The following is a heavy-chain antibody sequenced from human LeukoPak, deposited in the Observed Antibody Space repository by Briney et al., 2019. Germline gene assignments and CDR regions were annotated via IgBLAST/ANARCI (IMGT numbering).Heavy chain of an antibody. CDR1: GGSISSDNW. V-gene: IGHV4-4*02. Sequence: SETLSLTCAVSGGSISSDNWWSWVRPPPGKGLEWIGEVYHSGSTHYKPSLRSRVTISVDKSNNQFSLRLSSVTAADTAVYYCARSGYDRDFDYWGQGTLVTASS. D-gene: IGHD3-22*01. CDR2: VYHSGST. J-gene: IGHJ4*02. CDR3: ARSGYDRDFDY.